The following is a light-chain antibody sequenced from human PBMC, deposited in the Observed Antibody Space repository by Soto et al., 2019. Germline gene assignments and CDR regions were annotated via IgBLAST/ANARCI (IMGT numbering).Light chain of an antibody. CDR1: STDFVSYNR. Sequence: QSALTQPPSVSGSPGQSVTISCTGTSTDFVSYNRVSWYQQPPGTAPKLIIYEASNRPSGVSNRFSGSKSGNTASLTISGLQAEDEADYYCSSYTSSSTLGVFGGGTKVTVL. J-gene: IGLJ3*02. V-gene: IGLV2-18*02. CDR2: EAS. CDR3: SSYTSSSTLGV.